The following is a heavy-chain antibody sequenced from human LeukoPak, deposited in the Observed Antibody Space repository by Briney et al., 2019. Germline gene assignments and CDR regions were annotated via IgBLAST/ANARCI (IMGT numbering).Heavy chain of an antibody. CDR1: GGSFSGYY. V-gene: IGHV4-34*01. Sequence: SETLSLTCAVYGGSFSGYYWSWIRQPPGKGLEWIGEINHSGSTNYNPSLKSRVTMSVDTSKNQFSLKLSSVTAANTAVYYCARRGLYYYGSGCDYWGQGTLVTVSS. D-gene: IGHD3-10*01. CDR3: ARRGLYYYGSGCDY. J-gene: IGHJ4*02. CDR2: INHSGST.